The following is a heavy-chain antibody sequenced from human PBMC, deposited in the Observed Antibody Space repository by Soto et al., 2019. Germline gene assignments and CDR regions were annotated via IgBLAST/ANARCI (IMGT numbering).Heavy chain of an antibody. V-gene: IGHV4-39*01. CDR2: IYYSGST. CDR3: ARTRAVWFDP. D-gene: IGHD6-19*01. CDR1: GGSISSSSYY. J-gene: IGHJ5*02. Sequence: SETLSLTYTVSGGSISSSSYYWGWIRQPPGKGLEWIGSIYYSGSTYYNPSLKSRVTISVDTSKNQFSLKLSSVTAADTAVYYCARTRAVWFDPWGQGTLVTVSS.